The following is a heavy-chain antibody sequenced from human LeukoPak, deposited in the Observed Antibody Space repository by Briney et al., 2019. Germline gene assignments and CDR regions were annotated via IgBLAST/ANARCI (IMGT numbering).Heavy chain of an antibody. CDR1: GGSFSGYY. CDR2: INHSGST. V-gene: IGHV4-34*01. J-gene: IGHJ3*02. D-gene: IGHD5-18*01. CDR3: ARGRLRGYSYGYVNAFDI. Sequence: PSETLSLTCAVYGGSFSGYYWSWIRQPPGKGLEWIGEINHSGSTNYNPSLKSRVTISVDTSKNQFSLKLSSVTAADTAVYYCARGRLRGYSYGYVNAFDIWGQGTMVIVSS.